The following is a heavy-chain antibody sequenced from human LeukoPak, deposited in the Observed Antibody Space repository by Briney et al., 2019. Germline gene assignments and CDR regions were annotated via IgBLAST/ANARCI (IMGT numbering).Heavy chain of an antibody. J-gene: IGHJ4*02. Sequence: PGGSLRLSCAASGFTFSRFSMSWVRQAPGKGLEWVANINQDGSEKYYVDAVKGRFTISRDNAKTSLYLQMNSLRAEDTAVYYCARDSALAQAVMFDYWGQGTLVTVSS. D-gene: IGHD6-19*01. V-gene: IGHV3-7*03. CDR2: INQDGSEK. CDR1: GFTFSRFS. CDR3: ARDSALAQAVMFDY.